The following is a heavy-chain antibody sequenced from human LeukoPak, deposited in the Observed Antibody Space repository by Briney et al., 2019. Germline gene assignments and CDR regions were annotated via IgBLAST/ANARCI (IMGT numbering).Heavy chain of an antibody. CDR1: GFTFSSYA. D-gene: IGHD6-19*01. Sequence: GGSLRLSRAASGFTFSSYAMSWVRQAPGKGLEWVSAISGSGGSTYYADSVKGRFTISRDNSKNTLYLQMNSLRAEDTAVYYCAKDSVPWQWLVLGYWGQGTLVTVSS. J-gene: IGHJ4*02. CDR2: ISGSGGST. V-gene: IGHV3-23*01. CDR3: AKDSVPWQWLVLGY.